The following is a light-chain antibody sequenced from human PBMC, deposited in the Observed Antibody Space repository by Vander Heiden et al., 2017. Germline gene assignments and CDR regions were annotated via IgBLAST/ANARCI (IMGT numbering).Light chain of an antibody. CDR3: RQSDSTPLT. J-gene: IGKJ4*01. CDR1: QSISGF. V-gene: IGKV1-39*01. CDR2: AAS. Sequence: DIQMTQSPSSLSASVGDRVTVTCRASQSISGFLNWYQQKPGTAPKLLIYAASSLQSGVPSRFSGSGSGTDFTLTISSLQPEDFATYYCRQSDSTPLTFGGGTKVEIK.